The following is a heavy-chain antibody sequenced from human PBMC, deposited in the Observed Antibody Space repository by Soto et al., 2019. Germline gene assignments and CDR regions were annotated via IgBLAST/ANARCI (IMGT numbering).Heavy chain of an antibody. Sequence: GASVKVSCKASGYTFTSYAMHWVRQAPGRRLEWMGWINAGNGNTKYSQKFQGRVTITRDTSASTAYMELSSLRSEDTAVYYCARDRNTTTDFWSGYYTYYYMDVWGKGTTVTVSS. V-gene: IGHV1-3*01. CDR3: ARDRNTTTDFWSGYYTYYYMDV. CDR1: GYTFTSYA. J-gene: IGHJ6*03. CDR2: INAGNGNT. D-gene: IGHD3-3*01.